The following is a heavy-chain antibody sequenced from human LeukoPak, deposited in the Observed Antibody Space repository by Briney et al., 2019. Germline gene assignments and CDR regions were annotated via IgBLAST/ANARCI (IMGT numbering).Heavy chain of an antibody. CDR1: GVTFSDSS. CDR3: AKRGVTGYKEGFDY. CDR2: ISSSGTTI. J-gene: IGHJ4*02. V-gene: IGHV3-11*01. D-gene: IGHD3-9*01. Sequence: GGSLRLSCAASGVTFSDSSMTWIRQAPGKGLEWVSYISSSGTTIYYADSVKGRFTISRDNAKNSLFLQMNSLRAEDTAVYYCAKRGVTGYKEGFDYWGQGTPVTVSS.